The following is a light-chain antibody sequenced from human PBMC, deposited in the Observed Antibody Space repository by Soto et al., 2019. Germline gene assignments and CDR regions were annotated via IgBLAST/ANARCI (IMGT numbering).Light chain of an antibody. CDR2: DGT. Sequence: QSALTQPRSVSASPGQLLTVSCTGNSSDVDDYCYVSLYQQYPGKAPKLVIYDGTKRPSGVPDRFSGSNSGNTASLTISGLQAEDEADYYCCSYVTTPEIFGTGTKVT. J-gene: IGLJ1*01. CDR3: CSYVTTPEI. V-gene: IGLV2-11*01. CDR1: SSDVDDYCY.